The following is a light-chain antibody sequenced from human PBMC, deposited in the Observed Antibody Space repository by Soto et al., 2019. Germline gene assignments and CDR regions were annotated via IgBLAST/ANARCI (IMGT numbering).Light chain of an antibody. Sequence: EIVLTQSPGTLSVSLGERATLSCRASQSVSIHLAWYQQKPGQAPRLLIYGASTRAADVPDRFSGSGSGADFTLSISRLEPEDFAVYYCQQYGSSPPRTFGQGTKVDI. CDR3: QQYGSSPPRT. J-gene: IGKJ1*01. V-gene: IGKV3-20*01. CDR2: GAS. CDR1: QSVSIH.